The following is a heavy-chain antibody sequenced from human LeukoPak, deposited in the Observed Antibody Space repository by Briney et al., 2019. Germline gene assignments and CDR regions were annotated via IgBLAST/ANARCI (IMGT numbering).Heavy chain of an antibody. CDR1: GFTFSSSW. J-gene: IGHJ4*02. Sequence: GGSLRLSCAASGFTFSSSWMHWVRQAPGKGLFWVSRISNDGRSTTYAESVKGRFTISRDNAKNTLYLQMNSLRVEDTAVYYCAKDLSSGNSFWGQGALVTVSS. D-gene: IGHD4-23*01. CDR3: AKDLSSGNSF. CDR2: ISNDGRST. V-gene: IGHV3-74*03.